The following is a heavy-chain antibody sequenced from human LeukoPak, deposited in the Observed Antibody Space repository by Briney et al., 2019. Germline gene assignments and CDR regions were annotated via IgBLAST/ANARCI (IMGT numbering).Heavy chain of an antibody. D-gene: IGHD3-22*01. CDR1: GFTFSSYA. J-gene: IGHJ4*02. Sequence: HSGGSLRLSCAASGFTFSSYAMHWVRQAPGKGLEWVAVISYDGSNKYYADSVKGRFTISRDNSKNTLYLQMNSLRAEDTAVYYCARDRVYDSSAFDYWGQGTLVTVSS. V-gene: IGHV3-30-3*01. CDR3: ARDRVYDSSAFDY. CDR2: ISYDGSNK.